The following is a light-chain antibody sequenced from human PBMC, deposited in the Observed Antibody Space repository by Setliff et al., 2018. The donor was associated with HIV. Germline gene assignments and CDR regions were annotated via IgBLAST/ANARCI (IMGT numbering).Light chain of an antibody. CDR1: NSDVGGYDY. J-gene: IGLJ2*01. Sequence: QSALAQPRSVSGSPGQSVTISCTGTNSDVGGYDYVSWYQQHPGKAPRLIIYDVSKRPSGVPDRFSGSTSANTASLTISGLQPEDEADYYCSSYTGTYSFLFGGGNKVTVL. CDR3: SSYTGTYSFL. V-gene: IGLV2-11*01. CDR2: DVS.